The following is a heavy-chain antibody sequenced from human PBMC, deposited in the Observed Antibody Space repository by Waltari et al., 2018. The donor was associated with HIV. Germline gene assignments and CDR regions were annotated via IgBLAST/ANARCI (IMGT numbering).Heavy chain of an antibody. D-gene: IGHD3-10*01. Sequence: QVQLMQSGAEVKKPGASVKIYCKASGYTFENFPMHWVRQAPGQGLEWMGWINSGNGNGRLSERFQGRVSLTRDTSAATVNMDLGPLTPGDTAIYFCAREKGGTGEPNYFDLWGLGTEVSVSA. V-gene: IGHV1-3*04. CDR2: INSGNGNG. J-gene: IGHJ4*02. CDR3: AREKGGTGEPNYFDL. CDR1: GYTFENFP.